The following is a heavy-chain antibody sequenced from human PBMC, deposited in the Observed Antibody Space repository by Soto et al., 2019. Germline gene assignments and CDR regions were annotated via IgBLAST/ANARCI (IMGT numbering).Heavy chain of an antibody. D-gene: IGHD7-27*01. Sequence: EVQLLESGGGWVQPGGSLRLSCAASGFTFSSYAMSWVRQAPGKGLEWVSSISGSGGSTDYADSMKGRFTISRANSKNTLYLQMNSLRAEDTAVYYCAKATGDQRGYYYYGMDVWGQGTTVTVSS. CDR2: ISGSGGST. CDR1: GFTFSSYA. J-gene: IGHJ6*02. V-gene: IGHV3-23*01. CDR3: AKATGDQRGYYYYGMDV.